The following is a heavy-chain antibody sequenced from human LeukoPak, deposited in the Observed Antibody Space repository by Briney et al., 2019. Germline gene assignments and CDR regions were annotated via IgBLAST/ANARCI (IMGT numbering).Heavy chain of an antibody. CDR1: GFTFSGSW. CDR2: IEEDGSEK. V-gene: IGHV3-7*01. Sequence: GGSLRLSCAASGFTFSGSWMTWVRQVPGKGLEWVASIEEDGSEKYYVDSVRGRFTISRDNAKNSLSLQMNSLRAEDTSIYFCARGLTALYWGQGTLVTVSS. CDR3: ARGLTALY. J-gene: IGHJ4*02.